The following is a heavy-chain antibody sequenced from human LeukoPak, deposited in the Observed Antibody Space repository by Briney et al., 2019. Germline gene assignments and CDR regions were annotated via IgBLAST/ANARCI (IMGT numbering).Heavy chain of an antibody. CDR2: ITSSSSYI. CDR3: ARKDGDELDY. J-gene: IGHJ4*02. V-gene: IGHV3-11*03. Sequence: GGSLRLSCAASGFTFSDYYMSWIRQAPGKGLEWVSSITSSSSYIYYADSVKGRFTVSRDNANNSLFLQMNSLRVEDTAVYFCARKDGDELDYWGQGTLVTVSS. CDR1: GFTFSDYY.